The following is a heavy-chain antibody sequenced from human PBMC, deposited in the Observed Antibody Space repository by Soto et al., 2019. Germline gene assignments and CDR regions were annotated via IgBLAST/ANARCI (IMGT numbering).Heavy chain of an antibody. D-gene: IGHD1-1*01. V-gene: IGHV1-69*01. CDR1: GGTFSSCA. CDR3: ARVFPDAWVEPGAIRGHLDT. CDR2: IIPIFGTT. Sequence: QVQLVQSGAEVKEPGSSVKVSCKASGGTFSSCASGWVRQAPGQGLEWMGGIIPIFGTTAYAQKFQGRVTITADESTSTAYMELSSLTSEDSAVYYCARVFPDAWVEPGAIRGHLDTWGQGTVITVSS. J-gene: IGHJ5*02.